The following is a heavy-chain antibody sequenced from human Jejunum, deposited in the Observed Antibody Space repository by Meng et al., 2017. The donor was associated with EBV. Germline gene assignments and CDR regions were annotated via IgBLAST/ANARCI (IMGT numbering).Heavy chain of an antibody. CDR2: IYYSGST. CDR3: ACLGYGGYDPAFAY. Sequence: QLQLQESGPGLVSPTATLSRTCTVCCGSVYSGNVYWSWSRRPPGNGLVLHRDIYYSGSTLYIPVLKSRVTISLDTSKNLCSLTLSSATAADTAVYYCACLGYGGYDPAFAYWGQGALVTVSS. J-gene: IGHJ4*02. V-gene: IGHV4-61*01. CDR1: CGSVYSGNVY. D-gene: IGHD5-12*01.